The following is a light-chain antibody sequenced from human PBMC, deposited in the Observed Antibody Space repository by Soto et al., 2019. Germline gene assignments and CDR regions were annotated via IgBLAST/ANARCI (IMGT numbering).Light chain of an antibody. J-gene: IGKJ2*01. Sequence: DIGMIQSPESLAVSLGERASINCKYSRSLLYSPNTKIYLAWYQQKPGQPPQLLIHWASTRESGVPDRFSGRGSGTDFPLTISNLHAEDVAVYYCQKYYFDPFTFGQGTKLEIK. CDR1: RSLLYSPNTKIY. CDR3: QKYYFDPFT. V-gene: IGKV4-1*01. CDR2: WAS.